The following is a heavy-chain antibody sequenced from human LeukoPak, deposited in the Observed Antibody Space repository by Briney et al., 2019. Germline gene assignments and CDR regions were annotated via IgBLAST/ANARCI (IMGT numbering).Heavy chain of an antibody. CDR3: ARGFWPTTEFDY. V-gene: IGHV4-34*01. J-gene: IGHJ4*02. D-gene: IGHD3-3*01. Sequence: SETLSLACAVYGGSFSGYYWSWTRQPPGKGLEWIGEINHSESTNYNPSLKSRVTISVDTSKNQFSLKLSSVTAADTAVYYCARGFWPTTEFDYWGQGTLVTVSS. CDR1: GGSFSGYY. CDR2: INHSEST.